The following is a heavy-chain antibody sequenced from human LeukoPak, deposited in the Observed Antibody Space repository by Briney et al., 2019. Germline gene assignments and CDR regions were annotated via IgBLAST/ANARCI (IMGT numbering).Heavy chain of an antibody. D-gene: IGHD3-22*01. J-gene: IGHJ4*02. CDR3: ARSYDSRSYYFDY. CDR2: IKQDGSEK. CDR1: GFTFNSYW. V-gene: IGHV3-7*01. Sequence: GVSPRLSCAASGFTFNSYWMSWVRQAPGKGLEWVANIKQDGSEKYYVDSVKGRFTISRDNAKNSLYLQMNSLRAEDTAVYYCARSYDSRSYYFDYWGQGTLVTVSS.